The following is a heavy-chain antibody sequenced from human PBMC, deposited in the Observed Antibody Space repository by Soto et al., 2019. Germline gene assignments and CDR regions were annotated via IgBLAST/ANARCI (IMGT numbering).Heavy chain of an antibody. CDR1: GYTFTGYY. Sequence: SVKVSCKASGYTFTGYYMHWVRQAPGQGLEWMGRIIPILGIANYAQKFQGRVTITADKSTSTAYMELSSLRSEDTAVYYCAMEYCSSTSCYRDYWGQGTLVTVSS. CDR2: IIPILGIA. CDR3: AMEYCSSTSCYRDY. V-gene: IGHV1-69*02. D-gene: IGHD2-2*02. J-gene: IGHJ4*02.